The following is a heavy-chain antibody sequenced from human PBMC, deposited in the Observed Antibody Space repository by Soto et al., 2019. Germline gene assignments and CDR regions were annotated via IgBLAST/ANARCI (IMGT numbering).Heavy chain of an antibody. CDR2: ISYDGSNK. D-gene: IGHD6-19*01. V-gene: IGHV3-30*18. CDR1: GFTFSSYG. J-gene: IGHJ4*02. Sequence: ESGGGVVQPGRSLRLSCAASGFTFSSYGMQWVRQAPGKGLEWVAVISYDGSNKYYADSVKCRFTISRDNSKNTLYLQMNSLRAEDTAVYYCAEGIEQWLADYFDYWGQGTLVTVSS. CDR3: AEGIEQWLADYFDY.